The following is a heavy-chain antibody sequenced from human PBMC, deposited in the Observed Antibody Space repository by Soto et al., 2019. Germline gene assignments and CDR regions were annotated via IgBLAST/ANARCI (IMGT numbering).Heavy chain of an antibody. V-gene: IGHV3-30*18. D-gene: IGHD2-21*01. Sequence: QVQLVESGGGAVQPGRSLRLSCAASGFRFSQYGMHWVRQAPGKGLEWVADISYDGSNKHYADSVKGRFTISRDNSKDTLHLQMGSLRYEDTAVYYCANDWASIVVVASGGMDVWGQGTTVTVSS. J-gene: IGHJ6*02. CDR2: ISYDGSNK. CDR3: ANDWASIVVVASGGMDV. CDR1: GFRFSQYG.